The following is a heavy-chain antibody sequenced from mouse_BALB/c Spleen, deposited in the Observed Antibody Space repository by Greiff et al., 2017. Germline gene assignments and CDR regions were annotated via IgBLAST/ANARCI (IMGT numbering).Heavy chain of an antibody. J-gene: IGHJ4*01. D-gene: IGHD4-1*01. CDR2: ISYDGSN. CDR1: GYSITSGYY. Sequence: VQLQQSGPGLVKPSQSLSLTCSVTGYSITSGYYWNWIRQFPGNKLEWMGYISYDGSNNYNPSLKNRISITRDTSKNQFFLKLNSVTTEDTATYYCASELTGDAMDYWGQGTSVTVSS. CDR3: ASELTGDAMDY. V-gene: IGHV3-6*02.